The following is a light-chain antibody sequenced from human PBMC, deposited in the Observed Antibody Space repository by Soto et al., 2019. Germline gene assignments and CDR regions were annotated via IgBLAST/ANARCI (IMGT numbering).Light chain of an antibody. J-gene: IGLJ1*01. CDR3: LLSYSGARVRV. CDR2: DTS. CDR1: TGAVTSGHY. Sequence: QAVVTQEPSLTVSPGGTVTLTCGYSTGAVTSGHYPYWFQQKPGQAPRTLIYDTSNKHSWTPARFSGSLLGGKAALTLSGAQPEDEAEYYCLLSYSGARVRVFGTGNKVTVL. V-gene: IGLV7-46*01.